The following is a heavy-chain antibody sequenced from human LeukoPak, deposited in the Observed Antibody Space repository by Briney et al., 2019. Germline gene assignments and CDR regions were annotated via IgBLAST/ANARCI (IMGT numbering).Heavy chain of an antibody. CDR3: ARLPYCSSTSCPPDAFDI. CDR1: GGSISSYY. D-gene: IGHD2-2*01. V-gene: IGHV4-59*08. J-gene: IGHJ3*02. Sequence: SETLSLTCTVSGGSISSYYWSWIRQPPGKGLEWIGYIYYSGSTNYNPSLKSRVTISVDTSKNQFSLKLSSVTAADTAVYYCARLPYCSSTSCPPDAFDIWGQGTMVTVSS. CDR2: IYYSGST.